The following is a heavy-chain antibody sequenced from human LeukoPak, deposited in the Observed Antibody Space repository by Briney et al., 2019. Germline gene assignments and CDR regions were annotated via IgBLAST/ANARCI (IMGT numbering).Heavy chain of an antibody. CDR2: IWYDGSNK. D-gene: IGHD5-18*01. J-gene: IGHJ3*02. CDR3: ARDLAMVTGAFDS. CDR1: GFTFSSYG. Sequence: GGSLRLSCAASGFTFSSYGMHWVRQAPGKGLEWVAVIWYDGSNKYYADSVKGRFTISRDNSKNTLYLKMNSLRAEDTAVYYCARDLAMVTGAFDSWGQGTMVTVSS. V-gene: IGHV3-33*01.